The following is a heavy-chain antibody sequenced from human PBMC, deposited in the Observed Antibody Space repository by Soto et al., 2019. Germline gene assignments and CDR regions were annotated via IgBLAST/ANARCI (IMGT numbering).Heavy chain of an antibody. CDR2: IYYSGST. Sequence: SETLSLTCTVSGGSISSGGYYWSWIRQHPGKGLEWIGYIYYSGSTYYNPSLKSRVTISVDTSKNQFSLKLSSVTAADTAVYYCARHPHYINYSSGKYSYFDYWGQGTLVTVSS. D-gene: IGHD6-19*01. CDR1: GGSISSGGYY. J-gene: IGHJ4*02. V-gene: IGHV4-31*03. CDR3: ARHPHYINYSSGKYSYFDY.